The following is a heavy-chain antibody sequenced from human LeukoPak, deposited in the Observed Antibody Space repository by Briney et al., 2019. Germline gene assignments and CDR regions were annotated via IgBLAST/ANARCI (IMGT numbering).Heavy chain of an antibody. V-gene: IGHV3-23*01. J-gene: IGHJ4*02. CDR3: AKDRLTSSWYFGFDY. Sequence: GGSLRLSCAASGFTFSSYAMSWVRQAPGKGLEWVSSIDGSGISTYDAVSVKGRFTISRDNSKNTLYLQMNSLRAEDTAVYYCAKDRLTSSWYFGFDYWGQGTLVTVSS. CDR1: GFTFSSYA. D-gene: IGHD6-13*01. CDR2: IDGSGIST.